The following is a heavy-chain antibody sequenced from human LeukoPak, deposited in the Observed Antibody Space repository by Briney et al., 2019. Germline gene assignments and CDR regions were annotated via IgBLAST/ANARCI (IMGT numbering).Heavy chain of an antibody. CDR1: GFTFSSYS. D-gene: IGHD3-16*02. Sequence: GGSLRLSCAASGFTFSSYSMNWVRQAPGKGLEWVSSISSSSSYIYYADSVKGRFTISRDNAKNPLYLQMNSLRAEDTAVYYCARGPSGVITFGGVIVHSFDYWGQGTLVTVSS. V-gene: IGHV3-21*01. CDR2: ISSSSSYI. CDR3: ARGPSGVITFGGVIVHSFDY. J-gene: IGHJ4*02.